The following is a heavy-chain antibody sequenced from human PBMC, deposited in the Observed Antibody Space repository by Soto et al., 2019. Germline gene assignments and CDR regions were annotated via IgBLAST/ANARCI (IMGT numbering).Heavy chain of an antibody. CDR2: ISFDGSIE. CDR3: AKDRRGSGSYLFDP. CDR1: GFTFGTYG. J-gene: IGHJ5*02. D-gene: IGHD3-10*01. Sequence: ESGGGVVQPGTSLRLSCAASGFTFGTYGIYWVRQAPGKGLEWVAGISFDGSIEYYADSVKGRITVSRDNSKNTVDLQMISVRTEDTAVYYCAKDRRGSGSYLFDPWGQGTLVTVTS. V-gene: IGHV3-30*18.